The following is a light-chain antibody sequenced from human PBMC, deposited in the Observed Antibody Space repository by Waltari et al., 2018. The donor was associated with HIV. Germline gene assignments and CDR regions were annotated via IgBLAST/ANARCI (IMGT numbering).Light chain of an antibody. Sequence: QSALTQPASVSGSPGQSITISCTGTSSDVGIYNLFSWYQQYPGKAPKLMIYEVNKRPSGISNRFSGSKSGNTASLTISGLQAEDEADYYCCSYAGSRRVFGTGTKVTVL. J-gene: IGLJ1*01. CDR2: EVN. CDR3: CSYAGSRRV. CDR1: SSDVGIYNL. V-gene: IGLV2-23*02.